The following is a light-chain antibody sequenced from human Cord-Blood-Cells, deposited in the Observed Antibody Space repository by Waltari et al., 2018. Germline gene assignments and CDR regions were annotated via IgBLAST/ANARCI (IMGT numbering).Light chain of an antibody. Sequence: DIVMTQSPDSLAVSLGERATINCKSSQSVLYSSNHKNYLAWYQQKPGQTPKLLIYWASTRESGVPDRFSGSGPGTDFTLTISSLQAEDVAVYYCQQYYSTPLTFGGGTKVEIK. CDR1: QSVLYSSNHKNY. V-gene: IGKV4-1*01. J-gene: IGKJ4*01. CDR3: QQYYSTPLT. CDR2: WAS.